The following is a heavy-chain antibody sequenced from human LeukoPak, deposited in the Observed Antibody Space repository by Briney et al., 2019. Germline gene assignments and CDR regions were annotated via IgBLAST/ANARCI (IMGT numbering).Heavy chain of an antibody. CDR3: ARDRGYTFDY. Sequence: GGSLRLSCAASGFNFNSYWMSWVRQAPGKGLECVANIKQDGSEIYFVDSVKGRFTISRDNAKSSLYLQMNSLSAEDTAMYFCARDRGYTFDYWGQGTLVTVSS. J-gene: IGHJ4*02. D-gene: IGHD3-22*01. V-gene: IGHV3-7*01. CDR2: IKQDGSEI. CDR1: GFNFNSYW.